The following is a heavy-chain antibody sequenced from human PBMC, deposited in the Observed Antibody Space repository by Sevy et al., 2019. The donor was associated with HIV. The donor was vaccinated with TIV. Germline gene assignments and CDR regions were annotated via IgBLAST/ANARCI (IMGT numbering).Heavy chain of an antibody. CDR3: ATSRSGYFDSSGYYIY. Sequence: GESLKISCKGSGYSFASHWIGWVRHMPGKGLEWMGIIYPDDSDTRYSPSFQGQVTFSADKSISTAYLQWSSLKASDTAMYYCATSRSGYFDSSGYYIYWGQGSLVTVSS. D-gene: IGHD3-22*01. J-gene: IGHJ4*02. V-gene: IGHV5-51*01. CDR1: GYSFASHW. CDR2: IYPDDSDT.